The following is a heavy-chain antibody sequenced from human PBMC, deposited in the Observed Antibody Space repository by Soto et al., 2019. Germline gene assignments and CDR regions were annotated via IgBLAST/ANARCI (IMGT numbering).Heavy chain of an antibody. V-gene: IGHV2-5*01. Sequence: SGPTLVNPTQTLTLTCTFSGFSLSTSGVGVGWIRQPPGKALDWLALIYWNDDKRYSPSLKSRLTITKDTSKNQVVLTMTNMDPVDTATYYCAHGEVAHGHNYLDYWGQGTLVTVSS. D-gene: IGHD2-21*01. CDR2: IYWNDDK. J-gene: IGHJ4*02. CDR1: GFSLSTSGVG. CDR3: AHGEVAHGHNYLDY.